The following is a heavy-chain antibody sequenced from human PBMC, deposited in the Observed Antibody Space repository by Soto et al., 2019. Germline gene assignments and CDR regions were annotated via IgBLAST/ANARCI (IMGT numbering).Heavy chain of an antibody. Sequence: QVQLQESGPGLVKPSETLSLTCTVSGDSISSYYWSWIRQPAGKGMEWIGRVHATVGTNYNPSRKSRVTMSIDTSKNQFSLKLTSLTAADTAVYYCARALSSAAGLYFDYWGQGTLVSVSS. CDR3: ARALSSAAGLYFDY. J-gene: IGHJ4*02. D-gene: IGHD6-13*01. CDR1: GDSISSYY. CDR2: VHATVGT. V-gene: IGHV4-4*07.